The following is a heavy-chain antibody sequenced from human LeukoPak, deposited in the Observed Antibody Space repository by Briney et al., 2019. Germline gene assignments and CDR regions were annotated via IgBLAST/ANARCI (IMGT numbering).Heavy chain of an antibody. V-gene: IGHV4-34*01. Sequence: SESLSLTCAVYVGSFSGYDWSWIRQPPWKALEWIGEINHSGSTNYNPSLKSRVTISVDTSKNQFSLKLSSVTAADTAVYYCARGFGSGSYYHYWGQGTLVTVSS. CDR1: VGSFSGYD. D-gene: IGHD3-10*01. J-gene: IGHJ4*02. CDR3: ARGFGSGSYYHY. CDR2: INHSGST.